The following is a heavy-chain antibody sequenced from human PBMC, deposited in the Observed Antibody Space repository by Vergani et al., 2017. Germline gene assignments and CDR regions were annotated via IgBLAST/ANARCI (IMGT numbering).Heavy chain of an antibody. CDR2: IIPIFGTA. J-gene: IGHJ5*02. V-gene: IGHV1-69*01. D-gene: IGHD3-9*01. CDR3: ARSLPRYFDWLPPTKIHHNWFDP. Sequence: QVQLVQSGAEVKKPGSSVKVSCKASGGTFSSYAISWVRQAPGQGLEWMGGIIPIFGTANYAQKFQGRVTITADESTSTAYMELSSLRSEDTAVYYCARSLPRYFDWLPPTKIHHNWFDPWGQGTLVTVSS. CDR1: GGTFSSYA.